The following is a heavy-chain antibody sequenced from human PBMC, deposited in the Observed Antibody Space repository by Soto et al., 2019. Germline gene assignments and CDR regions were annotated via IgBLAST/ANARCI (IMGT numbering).Heavy chain of an antibody. D-gene: IGHD5-12*01. J-gene: IGHJ4*02. CDR2: IYYSGST. CDR3: ARVFTEMATIPQPNFDY. Sequence: PSETLSLTCTVSGGSISSGGYYWSWIRQHPGKGLEWIGYIYYSGSTYYNPSLKSRVTISVDTSKNQFSLKLSSVTAADTAVYYCARVFTEMATIPQPNFDYWGQGTLVTVSS. V-gene: IGHV4-31*03. CDR1: GGSISSGGYY.